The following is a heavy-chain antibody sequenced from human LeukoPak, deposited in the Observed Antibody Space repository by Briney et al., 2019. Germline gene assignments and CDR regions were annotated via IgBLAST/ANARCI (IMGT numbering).Heavy chain of an antibody. CDR3: ARDRGGPGRSDP. CDR1: GGSISSYY. D-gene: IGHD3-10*01. Sequence: SETLSLTCTVSGGSISSYYWSWIRQPPGKGLEWIGYINYYGCTKYNASLKSRVIISLDTSKNQVSLKVTSVTAADTAVYYCARDRGGPGRSDPWGQGTMVTVSS. V-gene: IGHV4-59*01. CDR2: INYYGCT. J-gene: IGHJ5*02.